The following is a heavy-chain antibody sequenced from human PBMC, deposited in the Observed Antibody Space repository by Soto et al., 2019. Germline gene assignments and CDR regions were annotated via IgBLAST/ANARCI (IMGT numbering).Heavy chain of an antibody. D-gene: IGHD3-3*01. CDR3: ATDQLFGSYYDFWSGYHASTKYYYGMDV. J-gene: IGHJ6*02. CDR1: GYTLTELS. V-gene: IGHV1-24*01. Sequence: GASVKVSCKVSGYTLTELSMHRVRQAPGQGLEWMGGFDPEDGETIYAQKFQGRVTMTEDTSTDTAYMELSSLRSEDTAVYYCATDQLFGSYYDFWSGYHASTKYYYGMDVWGQGTTVTVSS. CDR2: FDPEDGET.